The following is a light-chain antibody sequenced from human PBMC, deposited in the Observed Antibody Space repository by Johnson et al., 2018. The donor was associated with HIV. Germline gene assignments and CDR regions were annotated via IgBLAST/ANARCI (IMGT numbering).Light chain of an antibody. J-gene: IGLJ1*01. CDR2: ENN. V-gene: IGLV1-51*02. CDR3: GTWDSSLSAGGV. CDR1: SSNIGNNY. Sequence: HSVLTQPPSVSAAPGQKVTISCSGSSSNIGNNYVSWYQQLPGTAPKLLIYENNKRPSGIPDRFSGSKSGTSATLGITVLQTGDVADYYCGTWDSSLSAGGVFGTVTKVTVL.